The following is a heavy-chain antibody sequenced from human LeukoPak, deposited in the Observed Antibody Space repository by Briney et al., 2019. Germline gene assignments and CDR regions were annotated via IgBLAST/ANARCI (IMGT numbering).Heavy chain of an antibody. Sequence: SETLSLTCTVSGDSISSYYWSWIRQPPGKGLEWIGYIYYSGSTNYNPSLKSRVTISVDTSKNQFSLKLSSVTAADTAVYYCARAERGTLGYCSGGSCYDPSDAFDIWGQGTMVTVSS. CDR2: IYYSGST. CDR3: ARAERGTLGYCSGGSCYDPSDAFDI. V-gene: IGHV4-59*12. J-gene: IGHJ3*02. CDR1: GDSISSYY. D-gene: IGHD2-15*01.